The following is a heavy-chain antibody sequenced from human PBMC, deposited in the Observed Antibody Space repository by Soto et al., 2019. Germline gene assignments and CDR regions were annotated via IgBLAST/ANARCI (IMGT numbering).Heavy chain of an antibody. CDR2: ISTYNGNT. CDR3: ARGLGTNGLDV. D-gene: IGHD7-27*01. Sequence: QVQLLQSGAEVKKPGASVKVSCKASGYRFTTYGNTWVRLAPGQGLEWLGGISTYNGNTDYAQNLQDRVTMTTETSTSTAYMEVTSLTSDDTAVYYCARGLGTNGLDVWGQGTTVTVSS. CDR1: GYRFTTYG. J-gene: IGHJ6*02. V-gene: IGHV1-18*04.